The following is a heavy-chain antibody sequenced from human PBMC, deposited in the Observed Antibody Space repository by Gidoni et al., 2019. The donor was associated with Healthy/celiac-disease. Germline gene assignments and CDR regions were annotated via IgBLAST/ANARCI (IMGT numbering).Heavy chain of an antibody. CDR3: ARDGG. D-gene: IGHD3-16*01. V-gene: IGHV4-30-2*04. J-gene: IGHJ4*02. Sequence: YNPSLKSRVTISVDTSKNQFSLKLSSVTAADTAVYYCARDGGWGQGTLVTVSS.